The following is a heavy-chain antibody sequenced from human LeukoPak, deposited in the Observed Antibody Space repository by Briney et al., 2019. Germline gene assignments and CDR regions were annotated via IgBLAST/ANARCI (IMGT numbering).Heavy chain of an antibody. V-gene: IGHV3-7*03. CDR3: ARDESYSSDY. CDR2: INHDGSVK. D-gene: IGHD6-13*01. J-gene: IGHJ4*02. CDR1: GFTFSSYW. Sequence: GGSLRLSCAVSGFTFSSYWMSWVRQASGKGLEWVANINHDGSVKYYVDSVKGRFTISRDNAKNSLYLQMNSLRAEDTAVYFCARDESYSSDYWGQGTLVTVSS.